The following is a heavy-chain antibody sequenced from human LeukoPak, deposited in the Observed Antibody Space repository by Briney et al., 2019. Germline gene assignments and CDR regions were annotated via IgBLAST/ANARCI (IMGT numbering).Heavy chain of an antibody. CDR1: GFTFSSYA. CDR3: AKALYYYDSSGYYYFDY. D-gene: IGHD3-22*01. V-gene: IGHV3-23*01. Sequence: HAGGSLTLYCAASGFTFSSYAMSWVRQAPGKGLEWVSAISGSGGSTYYADSVKGRFTIYRDNSKNTLYLQMNSLRAEDRAVYYCAKALYYYDSSGYYYFDYWGQGTLVTASS. CDR2: ISGSGGST. J-gene: IGHJ4*02.